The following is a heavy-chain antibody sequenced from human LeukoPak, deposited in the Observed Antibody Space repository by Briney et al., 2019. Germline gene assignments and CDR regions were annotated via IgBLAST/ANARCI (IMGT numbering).Heavy chain of an antibody. Sequence: PGGSLRLSCAASGFTFDDYAMHWVRQAPGKGLEWVLGISWNSGSIGYADSVKGRFTISRDNSKNTLYLQMNNLRAEDTAVYYCAKEPYYDILTGYFVAFDIWGQGTMVTVSS. CDR1: GFTFDDYA. CDR2: ISWNSGSI. V-gene: IGHV3-9*01. CDR3: AKEPYYDILTGYFVAFDI. D-gene: IGHD3-9*01. J-gene: IGHJ3*02.